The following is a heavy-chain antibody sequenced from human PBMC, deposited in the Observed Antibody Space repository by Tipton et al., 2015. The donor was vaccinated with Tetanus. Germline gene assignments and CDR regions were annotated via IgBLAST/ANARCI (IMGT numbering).Heavy chain of an antibody. CDR2: IYYSGST. CDR1: GDSINSGDYY. Sequence: TLSLTCSVSGDSINSGDYYWSWIRQPPGKGLEWIGYIYYSGSTYYNPSLKSRVTISIDTSKNQFSLRLSSVTAADTAVYYCSSSPGNQYLAFFDYWGRGTKFTGSS. CDR3: SSSPGNQYLAFFDY. V-gene: IGHV4-30-4*01. J-gene: IGHJ4*02. D-gene: IGHD3-3*02.